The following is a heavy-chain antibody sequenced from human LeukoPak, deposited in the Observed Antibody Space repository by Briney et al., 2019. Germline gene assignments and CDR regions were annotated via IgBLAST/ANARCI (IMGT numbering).Heavy chain of an antibody. CDR2: IYHSGST. J-gene: IGHJ5*02. CDR1: DYSISSGYY. V-gene: IGHV4-38-2*01. D-gene: IGHD1-20*01. Sequence: SETLFFTCAAADYSISSGYYWGWMRQPPGKGLEWIGYIYHSGSTYYNPSLKTLVTISVDTSKNQFSLKLSSVTAADTAVYYCARHPPHITGTPSNWFDPWGQGTLVTVSS. CDR3: ARHPPHITGTPSNWFDP.